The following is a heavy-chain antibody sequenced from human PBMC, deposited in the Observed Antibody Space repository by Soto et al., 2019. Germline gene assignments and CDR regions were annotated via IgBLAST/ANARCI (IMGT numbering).Heavy chain of an antibody. CDR2: INKDGGEK. V-gene: IGHV3-7*01. J-gene: IGHJ6*02. CDR1: RFTFSTYW. Sequence: LRLSFAASRFTFSTYWMTWVRQAPGKGLEWVANINKDGGEKYYMDSVRGRFTISRDNAKNSLYLQMTSLRVEDTAVYYCSGGHALDVWGQGTTVTVSS. CDR3: SGGHALDV.